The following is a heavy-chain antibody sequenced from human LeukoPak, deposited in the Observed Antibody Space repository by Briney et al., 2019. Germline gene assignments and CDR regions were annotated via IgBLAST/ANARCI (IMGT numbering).Heavy chain of an antibody. V-gene: IGHV4-4*07. CDR3: ARGRYCSADICSGGDAFDI. CDR2: NYTRGST. Sequence: SETLSLTCTVSGGSINNYYWSWIRQPAGKGLEWIGRNYTRGSTNYNPSLKSRVTMSVDTSKNQFSLKLSSVTAADTAVYYCARGRYCSADICSGGDAFDIWGQGTMVSVSS. CDR1: GGSINNYY. J-gene: IGHJ3*02. D-gene: IGHD2-15*01.